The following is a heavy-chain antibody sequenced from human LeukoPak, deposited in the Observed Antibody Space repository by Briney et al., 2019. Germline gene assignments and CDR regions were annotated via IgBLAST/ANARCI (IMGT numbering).Heavy chain of an antibody. Sequence: SETLSLTCTVSGGSISSGANYWSWIRQPPGRGLEWIGYISHSESAYYSPSLESRITISVDRSKNQFSLKLKSVAAADTAIYYCARDGGTTSNPSHDTFAIWGQGTMVAVSS. CDR3: ARDGGTTSNPSHDTFAI. D-gene: IGHD4-11*01. J-gene: IGHJ3*02. CDR2: ISHSESA. V-gene: IGHV4-30-2*01. CDR1: GGSISSGANY.